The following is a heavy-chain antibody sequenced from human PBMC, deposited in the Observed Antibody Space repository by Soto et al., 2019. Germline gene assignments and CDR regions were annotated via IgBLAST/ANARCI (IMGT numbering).Heavy chain of an antibody. CDR1: GFPLIRYS. CDR2: ISGMCGNT. J-gene: IGHJ5*02. D-gene: IGHD3-10*01. V-gene: IGHV3-23*01. CDR3: AGGETIPRLFDP. Sequence: GGFLRPFSSAPGFPLIRYSMRLGRRAAGNGLEWVSAISGMCGNTYYADPVNGRFTISRDNSKNTLFLQMNSLRVGDTAVYYCAGGETIPRLFDPWGQGTLVSVSS.